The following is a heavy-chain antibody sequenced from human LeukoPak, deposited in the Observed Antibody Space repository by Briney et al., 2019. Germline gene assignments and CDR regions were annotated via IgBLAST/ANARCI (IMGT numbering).Heavy chain of an antibody. Sequence: GGSLRLSCAASGFTFSTYAVNWVRQAPGKGLEWVSTISGSGDSTYYADSVKGRFTISRDNAQNSLYLQMSSLRNEDTAVYYCTRGPYYGDYWGQGTLVTVSS. CDR2: ISGSGDST. V-gene: IGHV3-23*01. D-gene: IGHD3-10*01. CDR1: GFTFSTYA. J-gene: IGHJ4*02. CDR3: TRGPYYGDY.